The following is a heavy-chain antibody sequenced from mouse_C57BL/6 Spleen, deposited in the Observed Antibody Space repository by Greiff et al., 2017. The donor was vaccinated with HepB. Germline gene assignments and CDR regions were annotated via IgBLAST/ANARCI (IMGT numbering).Heavy chain of an antibody. V-gene: IGHV1-50*01. Sequence: VKQSCKASGYTFTSYWMQWVKQRPGQGLEWIGEIDPSDSYTNYNQKFKGKATLTVDTSSSTAYMQLSSLTSEDSAVYYCARQGMDYWGQGTSVTVSS. CDR1: GYTFTSYW. CDR3: ARQGMDY. J-gene: IGHJ4*01. CDR2: IDPSDSYT.